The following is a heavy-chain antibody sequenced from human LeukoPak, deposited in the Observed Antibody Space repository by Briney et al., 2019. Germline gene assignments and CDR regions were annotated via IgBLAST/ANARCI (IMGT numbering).Heavy chain of an antibody. J-gene: IGHJ3*02. CDR3: AADGPADLFDGSEDPPRDAFEI. D-gene: IGHD3-22*01. V-gene: IGHV1-58*02. CDR1: GFTFSSST. Sequence: SVKVSCKASGFTFSSSTMQWVRQARGQRLEWIGWIVVGSGNTNYAQKFKERVAISRDMSTSTAYMELSSLTSEDTAVFYCAADGPADLFDGSEDPPRDAFEIWGQGTMVTVSS. CDR2: IVVGSGNT.